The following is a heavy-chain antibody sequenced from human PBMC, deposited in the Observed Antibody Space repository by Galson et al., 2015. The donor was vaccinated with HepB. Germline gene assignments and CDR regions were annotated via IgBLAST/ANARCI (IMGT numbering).Heavy chain of an antibody. J-gene: IGHJ4*02. D-gene: IGHD3-9*01. CDR2: IRSNAYGGTT. V-gene: IGHV3-49*04. CDR3: TRDGPVLRYFDWL. CDR1: GFTFGDYA. Sequence: SLRLSCAASGFTFGDYAMSWVRQAPGKGLEWVGFIRSNAYGGTTEYAASVKGRFTISRDDSKSIAYLQMNSLKTEDTAVYYCTRDGPVLRYFDWLGGQGTLVTVSS.